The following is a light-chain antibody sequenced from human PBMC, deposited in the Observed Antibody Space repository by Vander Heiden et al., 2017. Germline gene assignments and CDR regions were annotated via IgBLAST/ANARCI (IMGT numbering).Light chain of an antibody. J-gene: IGKJ4*01. CDR1: QSISSY. Sequence: DIQMTQSPSSLSASVGDRVTITCRASQSISSYLNWYQQKPGKAPKLLIYAASSLQSGVPSRFSGSGSGTDFTLTISSLQPEDFATYYCQQSYGTPLTFGGGTRVE. CDR2: AAS. CDR3: QQSYGTPLT. V-gene: IGKV1-39*01.